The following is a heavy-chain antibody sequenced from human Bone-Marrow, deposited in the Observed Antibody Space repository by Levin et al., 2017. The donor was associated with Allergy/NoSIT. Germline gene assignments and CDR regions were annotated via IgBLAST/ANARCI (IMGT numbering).Heavy chain of an antibody. CDR1: GYSISSGYY. Sequence: SQTLSLTCAVSGYSISSGYYWGWIRQPPGTGLEWIGSIYHSGSTYYNPSLKSRVTISVDTSKNQFSLKLSSVTAADTAVYYCARGIKVGATREGPFDIWGQGTMVTVSS. D-gene: IGHD1-26*01. J-gene: IGHJ3*02. V-gene: IGHV4-38-2*01. CDR3: ARGIKVGATREGPFDI. CDR2: IYHSGST.